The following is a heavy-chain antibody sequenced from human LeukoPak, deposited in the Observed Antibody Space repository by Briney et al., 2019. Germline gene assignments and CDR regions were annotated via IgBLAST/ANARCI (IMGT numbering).Heavy chain of an antibody. J-gene: IGHJ4*02. CDR1: GFTFSSYS. CDR2: ISSSSSYI. D-gene: IGHD3-16*01. CDR3: ARDPGGGNYFDY. V-gene: IGHV3-21*01. Sequence: GSLRLSCAASGFTFSSYSMNWVRQAPGKGLEWVSSISSSSSYIYYADSVKGRFTISRDNAKNSLYLQMNSLRAEDTAVYYCARDPGGGNYFDYWGQGTLVTVSS.